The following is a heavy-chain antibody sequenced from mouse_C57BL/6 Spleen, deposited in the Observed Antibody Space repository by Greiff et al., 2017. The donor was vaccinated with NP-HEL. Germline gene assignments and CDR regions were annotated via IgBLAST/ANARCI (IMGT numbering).Heavy chain of an antibody. V-gene: IGHV1-15*01. D-gene: IGHD3-2*02. J-gene: IGHJ2*01. CDR1: GYTFTDYE. CDR3: TRTTAQADYFDY. CDR2: IDPETGGT. Sequence: QVQLKQSGAELVRPGASVTLSCKASGYTFTDYEMHWVKQTPVHGLEWIGAIDPETGGTAYNQKFKGKAILTADKSSSTAYMELRSLTSEDSAVYYGTRTTAQADYFDYWGQGTTLTVSS.